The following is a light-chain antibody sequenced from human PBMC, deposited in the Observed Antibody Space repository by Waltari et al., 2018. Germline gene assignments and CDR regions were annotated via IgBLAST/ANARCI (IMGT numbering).Light chain of an antibody. CDR1: SSDVGVYTY. CDR3: SSYTSSRTYV. Sequence: QSALTQPASVSGSPGQSIPISCPGPSSDVGVYTYVSWYQQYPGTAPKVLIFHVSNRPSGVSDRFSGSKSANTASLTISGLQAEDEADYYCSSYTSSRTYVFGTGTKVTVL. V-gene: IGLV2-14*03. CDR2: HVS. J-gene: IGLJ1*01.